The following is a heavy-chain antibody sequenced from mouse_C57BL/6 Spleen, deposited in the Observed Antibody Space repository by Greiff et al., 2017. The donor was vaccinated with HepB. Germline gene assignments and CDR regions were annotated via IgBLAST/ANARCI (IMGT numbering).Heavy chain of an antibody. D-gene: IGHD4-1*01. CDR1: GFTFTSYW. V-gene: IGHV1-53*01. CDR3: ARRSHWDYFDY. J-gene: IGHJ2*01. CDR2: INPSNGGI. Sequence: VQLQQSGTELVKPGASVKLSCKASGFTFTSYWIYWVKQSPGQGLEWIGNINPSNGGINYNEKVKNKATLTVYKTSSTVYMQLSSLTSEDSAVYYCARRSHWDYFDYWGQGTTLTDSS.